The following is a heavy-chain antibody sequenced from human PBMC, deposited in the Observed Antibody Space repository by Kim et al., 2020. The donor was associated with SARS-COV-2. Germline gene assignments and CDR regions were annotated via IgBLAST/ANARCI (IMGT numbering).Heavy chain of an antibody. Sequence: ADSGKGRFTITRDNSKNAMYLQMNSLRAEDTAVYYCAKDRGSYGVAALDHWGQGTLVTVSS. V-gene: IGHV3-23*01. CDR3: AKDRGSYGVAALDH. D-gene: IGHD6-6*01. J-gene: IGHJ4*02.